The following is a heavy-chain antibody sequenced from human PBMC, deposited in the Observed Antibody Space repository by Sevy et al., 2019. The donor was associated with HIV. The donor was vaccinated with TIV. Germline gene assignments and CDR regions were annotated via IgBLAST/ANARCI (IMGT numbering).Heavy chain of an antibody. Sequence: GGSLRLSCAASGFAFSTHAMHWVRQAPGKGLEWVAVISYEGTETFYAASVEGRFTISRDNSKNKLSRQINSLRPEDTAVYYCARDGGNSVKWYPLYWGHGTLVTVSS. D-gene: IGHD2-2*01. J-gene: IGHJ4*01. V-gene: IGHV3-30-3*01. CDR1: GFAFSTHA. CDR3: ARDGGNSVKWYPLY. CDR2: ISYEGTET.